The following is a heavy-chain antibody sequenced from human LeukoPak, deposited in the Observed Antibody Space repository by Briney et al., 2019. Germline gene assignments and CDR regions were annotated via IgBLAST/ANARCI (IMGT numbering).Heavy chain of an antibody. J-gene: IGHJ4*02. Sequence: GGPLRLSCAASGFTFSSYAMSWVRQAPGKGLEWVSAISGSGGSTYYADSVKGRFTISRDNSKNTLYLQMNSLRAEDTAVYYCASAASSSWYYFDYWGQGTLVTVSS. CDR2: ISGSGGST. V-gene: IGHV3-23*01. D-gene: IGHD6-13*01. CDR3: ASAASSSWYYFDY. CDR1: GFTFSSYA.